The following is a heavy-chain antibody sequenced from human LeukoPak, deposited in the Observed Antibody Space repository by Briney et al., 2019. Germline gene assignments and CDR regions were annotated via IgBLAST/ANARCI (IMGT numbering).Heavy chain of an antibody. Sequence: GGSLRLSCAASVFTVSSNYMSCARQARGKGLEWVSVICSGGSTYYADSVKGRFTISRDNSKNTLYLQMNSLRAEDTAVYYCARTIGDFWSGYSPLDWGQGTLVTVSS. CDR2: ICSGGST. D-gene: IGHD3-3*01. CDR3: ARTIGDFWSGYSPLD. V-gene: IGHV3-53*01. CDR1: VFTVSSNY. J-gene: IGHJ4*02.